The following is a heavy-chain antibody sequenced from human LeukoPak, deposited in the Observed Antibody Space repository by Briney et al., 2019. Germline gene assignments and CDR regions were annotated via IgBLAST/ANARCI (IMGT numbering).Heavy chain of an antibody. D-gene: IGHD3-22*01. CDR1: GGSISSYY. CDR3: ARHAASGLYYDTN. V-gene: IGHV4-59*08. Sequence: SETLSLTCTVSGGSISSYYWSWIRQPPGKGLEWIGYIYYSGNTVYNPSLESRVTISVDTSNNQFTLKLNSVTAADTAVYYCARHAASGLYYDTNWGQGTPVTVSS. CDR2: IYYSGNT. J-gene: IGHJ4*02.